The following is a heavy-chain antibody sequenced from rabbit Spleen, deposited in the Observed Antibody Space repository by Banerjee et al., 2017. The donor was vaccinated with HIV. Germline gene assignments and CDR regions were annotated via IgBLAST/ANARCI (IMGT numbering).Heavy chain of an antibody. J-gene: IGHJ4*01. D-gene: IGHD4-1*01. CDR3: ARDLAGAIGWNFYL. V-gene: IGHV1S45*01. CDR1: GFSFNDRDV. CDR2: INASTGKP. Sequence: QEQLVESGGGLVQPEGSLTLTCKASGFSFNDRDVMCWVRQAPGKGLEWIACINASTGKPVYATWAKGRFTISRTSSTTVTLRMTSLTAADTATYFCARDLAGAIGWNFYLWGPGTLVTVS.